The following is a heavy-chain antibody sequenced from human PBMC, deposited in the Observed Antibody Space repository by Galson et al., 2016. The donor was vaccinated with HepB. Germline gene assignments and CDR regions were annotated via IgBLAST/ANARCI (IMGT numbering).Heavy chain of an antibody. J-gene: IGHJ5*02. D-gene: IGHD3-3*01. CDR3: ARGGYDFWSGYAPSTNWFDP. V-gene: IGHV3-21*01. Sequence: SLRLSCAASGFTFSGYGMNWVRQAPGKGLEWVSAISSSSSFIYYVESVRGRFTISRDNAKNSLYLQMNSLRAEDTAVYYCARGGYDFWSGYAPSTNWFDPWGQGTLVTVSS. CDR2: ISSSSSFI. CDR1: GFTFSGYG.